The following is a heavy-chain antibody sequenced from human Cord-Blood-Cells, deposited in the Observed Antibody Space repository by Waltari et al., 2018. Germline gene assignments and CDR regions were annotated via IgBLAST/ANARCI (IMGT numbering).Heavy chain of an antibody. CDR3: AKDLGYSSSF. D-gene: IGHD6-6*01. V-gene: IGHV3-30*18. CDR1: GFTFSSYG. Sequence: QVQLVESGGGVVQPGRSLRLSCAASGFTFSSYGLHWVRQAPGKGLEWVAVISYDGSNKYYADSVKGRFTISRDNSKNTLYLQMNSLRAEDTAVYYCAKDLGYSSSFWGQGTLVTVSS. J-gene: IGHJ4*02. CDR2: ISYDGSNK.